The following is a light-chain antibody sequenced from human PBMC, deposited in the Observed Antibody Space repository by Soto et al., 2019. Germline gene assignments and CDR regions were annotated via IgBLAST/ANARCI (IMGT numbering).Light chain of an antibody. CDR1: SPNIGNNY. V-gene: IGLV1-51*02. CDR2: ENI. J-gene: IGLJ1*01. Sequence: QSVLTQPPSVSAAPGQKVTIPGSGSSPNIGNNYVSWYQQLPGTAPKLLFYENIKRPSGIPDRFSGSKSGTSATLGITGLQTGDEADYYCGTWDSSLSAFYVFGTGTKVTVL. CDR3: GTWDSSLSAFYV.